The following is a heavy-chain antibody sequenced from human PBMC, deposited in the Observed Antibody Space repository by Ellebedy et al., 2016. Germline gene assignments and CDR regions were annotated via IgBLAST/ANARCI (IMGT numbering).Heavy chain of an antibody. CDR2: SDPEDGET. V-gene: IGHV1-24*01. D-gene: IGHD3-16*01. Sequence: ASVKVSCKVSGYTLTELSMHWVRQAPGKGLEWMGGSDPEDGETIYAQKFQGRVTITADKSTSTAYMELSSLRSEDTAVYYCARAMGGRLDYWGQGTLVTVSS. J-gene: IGHJ4*02. CDR1: GYTLTELS. CDR3: ARAMGGRLDY.